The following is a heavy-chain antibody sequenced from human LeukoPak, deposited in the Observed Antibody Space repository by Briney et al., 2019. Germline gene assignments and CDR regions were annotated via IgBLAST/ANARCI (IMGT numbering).Heavy chain of an antibody. CDR1: GGSFSGYY. V-gene: IGHV4-34*01. D-gene: IGHD5-24*01. CDR2: INHSGST. CDR3: AKDGGGTNHLRWLQPKGHYFDH. Sequence: SETLSLTCAVYGGSFSGYYWSWIRQPPGKGLEWIGEINHSGSTNYNPSLKSRVTISVDTSKNQFSLKLSSVTAADTAVYYCAKDGGGTNHLRWLQPKGHYFDHWGQGTLVTVSS. J-gene: IGHJ4*02.